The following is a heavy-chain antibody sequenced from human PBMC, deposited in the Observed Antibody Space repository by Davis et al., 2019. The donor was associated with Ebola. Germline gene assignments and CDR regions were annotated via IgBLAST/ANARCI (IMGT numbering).Heavy chain of an antibody. CDR2: IKSKTDGGTT. J-gene: IGHJ5*02. Sequence: PGGSLRLSCAASGFTFSSYAMSWVRQAPGKGLEWVGRIKSKTDGGTTDYAAPVKGRFTISRDDSKNTLYLQMNSLKTEDTAMYYCTQVGYSLPNNWFDPWGQGTLVTVSS. CDR1: GFTFSSYA. V-gene: IGHV3-15*01. CDR3: TQVGYSLPNNWFDP. D-gene: IGHD5-18*01.